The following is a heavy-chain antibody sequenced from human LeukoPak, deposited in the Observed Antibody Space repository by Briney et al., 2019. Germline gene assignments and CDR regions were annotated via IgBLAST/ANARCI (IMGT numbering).Heavy chain of an antibody. CDR1: GYMFTSYG. CDR3: ARDRRSGGSTDWFDP. CDR2: INAYNGNT. Sequence: GASVKVSCKASGYMFTSYGINWVRQAPRQGLEWMGWINAYNGNTNYAQKLQGRVTMTTDTSTSTAYMELRSLRSDDTAVYYCARDRRSGGSTDWFDPWGQGTLVTVSS. J-gene: IGHJ5*02. D-gene: IGHD2-15*01. V-gene: IGHV1-18*01.